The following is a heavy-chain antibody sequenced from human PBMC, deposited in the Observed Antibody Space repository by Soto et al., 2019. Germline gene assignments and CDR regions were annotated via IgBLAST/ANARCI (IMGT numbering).Heavy chain of an antibody. Sequence: ASVKVSCKASGYTFTGYYIHWVRQAPGQGLEWMGWINPNSGGTNYAQKFQGRVTMTRDTSISTAYMELSRLRSDDTAVYYCARAAPVVVVVADFDAFDIWGQGTMVTVSS. CDR1: GYTFTGYY. CDR2: INPNSGGT. V-gene: IGHV1-2*02. D-gene: IGHD2-15*01. CDR3: ARAAPVVVVVADFDAFDI. J-gene: IGHJ3*02.